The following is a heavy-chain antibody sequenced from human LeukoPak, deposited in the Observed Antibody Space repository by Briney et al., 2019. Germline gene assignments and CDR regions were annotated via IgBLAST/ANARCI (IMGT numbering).Heavy chain of an antibody. CDR2: IYSGGST. J-gene: IGHJ4*02. D-gene: IGHD2-2*01. Sequence: PGGSLRLSCAASGFTVSSNYMSWVRQAPGKGLEWVSVIYSGGSTYYADSVKGRFTISRDNSKNTLYLQMNSLRAEDTAVYYCAKLNPRYCSSTSCYPDYWGQGTLVTVSS. CDR1: GFTVSSNY. V-gene: IGHV3-53*05. CDR3: AKLNPRYCSSTSCYPDY.